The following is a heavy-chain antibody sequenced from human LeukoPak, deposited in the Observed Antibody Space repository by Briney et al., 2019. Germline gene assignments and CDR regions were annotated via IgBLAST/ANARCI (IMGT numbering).Heavy chain of an antibody. Sequence: GGSLRLSCAASGFTFSSYWMSWVRQAPGKGLEWVSVIYSGGSTYYADSVKGRFTISRDNSKNTLYPQMNSLRAEDTAVYYCAIKPTGMEGYWGQGTLVTVSS. V-gene: IGHV3-66*01. CDR3: AIKPTGMEGY. D-gene: IGHD1-14*01. J-gene: IGHJ4*02. CDR2: IYSGGST. CDR1: GFTFSSYW.